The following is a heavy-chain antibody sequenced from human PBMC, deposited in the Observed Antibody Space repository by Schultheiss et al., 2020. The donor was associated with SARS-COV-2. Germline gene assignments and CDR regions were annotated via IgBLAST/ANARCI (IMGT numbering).Heavy chain of an antibody. CDR1: GGSISSGGYY. J-gene: IGHJ6*02. V-gene: IGHV4-31*03. Sequence: SETLSLTCTVSGGSISSGGYYWSWIRQHPGKGLEWIGYIYYSGSTYYNPSLKSRVTISVDTSKNQFSLKLSSVTAADTAVYYCARDRGQRSSSHYGMDVWGQGTTVTGSS. CDR3: ARDRGQRSSSHYGMDV. CDR2: IYYSGST. D-gene: IGHD6-6*01.